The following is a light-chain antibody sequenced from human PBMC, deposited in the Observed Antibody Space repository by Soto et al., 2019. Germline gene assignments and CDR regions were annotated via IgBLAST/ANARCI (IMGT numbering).Light chain of an antibody. J-gene: IGKJ2*01. Sequence: DIQMTQSPSSLSASVGDRVTITCRASQGISNMLAWYQQKPGKVPKLLIYAASTLHSGVSSRFSGSGSGTDFTLTISSLQPEDVATYYCQKYYNATLTFCQGTKLEIK. V-gene: IGKV1-27*01. CDR2: AAS. CDR1: QGISNM. CDR3: QKYYNATLT.